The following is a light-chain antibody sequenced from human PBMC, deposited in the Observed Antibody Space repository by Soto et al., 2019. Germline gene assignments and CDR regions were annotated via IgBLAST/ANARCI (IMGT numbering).Light chain of an antibody. CDR3: QQSSDSPQT. Sequence: QMTQSPSSLSASVGDRVTITCRASQSISTFLNWYQQKLGKAPKLLIYGTSNLQGGVPSRFSGSGFGTDFTLTITSLQPEDFASYYCQQSSDSPQTFGQGTKVQI. J-gene: IGKJ1*01. V-gene: IGKV1-39*01. CDR2: GTS. CDR1: QSISTF.